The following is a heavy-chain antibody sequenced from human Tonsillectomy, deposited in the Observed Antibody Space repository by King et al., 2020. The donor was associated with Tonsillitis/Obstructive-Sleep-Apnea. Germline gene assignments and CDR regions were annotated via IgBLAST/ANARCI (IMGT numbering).Heavy chain of an antibody. D-gene: IGHD3-3*01. Sequence: VQLQDSGPGLVKPSGTLSLTCAVSGGSISSSNWWRWVRQPPGKGLEWIVEINHSGNTNYNPSLKSRVTISVDKSKNQFSLKLSSVTAADTAVYYCARTHYDFWSGYSSYYYMDVWGKGTTVTVSS. CDR2: INHSGNT. CDR1: GGSISSSNW. V-gene: IGHV4-4*02. J-gene: IGHJ6*03. CDR3: ARTHYDFWSGYSSYYYMDV.